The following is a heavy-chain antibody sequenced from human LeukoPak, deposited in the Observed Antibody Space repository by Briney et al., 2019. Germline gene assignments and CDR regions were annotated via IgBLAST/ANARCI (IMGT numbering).Heavy chain of an antibody. V-gene: IGHV1-18*01. CDR2: ISAYNGNT. CDR1: GYTFTSYG. J-gene: IGHJ3*02. CDR3: ATRGALYDSGAFDI. D-gene: IGHD3-22*01. Sequence: ASVKVSCKASGYTFTSYGISWVRQAPGQGLEWMGWISAYNGNTNYALKLQGRVTMTTDTSTSTAYMELRSLRSDDTAVYYCATRGALYDSGAFDIWGQGTMVTVSS.